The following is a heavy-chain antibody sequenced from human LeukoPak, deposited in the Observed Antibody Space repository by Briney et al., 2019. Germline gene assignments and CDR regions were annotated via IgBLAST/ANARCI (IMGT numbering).Heavy chain of an antibody. CDR2: ISYDGNNK. D-gene: IGHD4-11*01. Sequence: GGSLRLSCAASGFTFSSYGMHWVRQAPGKGLEWVAVISYDGNNKYYADSVKGRFTISRDNSGNTLYLQMNSLRTEDTAVYYCAKGAPRDTLTTGPYYFDYWGQGTPVTVSS. CDR1: GFTFSSYG. J-gene: IGHJ4*02. V-gene: IGHV3-30*18. CDR3: AKGAPRDTLTTGPYYFDY.